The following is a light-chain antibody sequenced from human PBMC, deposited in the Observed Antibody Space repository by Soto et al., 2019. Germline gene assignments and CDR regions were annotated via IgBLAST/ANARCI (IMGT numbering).Light chain of an antibody. CDR1: SSNIGSNT. V-gene: IGLV1-44*01. CDR2: SNN. CDR3: AAWDDSLMGV. Sequence: QSVLTQPPSASGTPGQRVTISCSGSSSNIGSNTVSWYQQLPGTAPKLLVYSNNQRPSGVPARFSGSKSGTSASLAISGLQSEDEADYYCAAWDDSLMGVFGGGTQLTVL. J-gene: IGLJ2*01.